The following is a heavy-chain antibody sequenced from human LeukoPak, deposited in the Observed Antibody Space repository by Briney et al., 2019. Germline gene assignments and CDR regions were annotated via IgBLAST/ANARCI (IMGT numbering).Heavy chain of an antibody. CDR2: ISGSGGST. J-gene: IGHJ4*02. CDR1: GFTFSSYA. D-gene: IGHD6-13*01. Sequence: QSGGSLRLSCAASGFTFSSYAMSWVRQAPGKGLEWVSAISGSGGSTYYADSVKGRFTISRDNSKNTLYLQMNSLRAEDTAVYYCAKEGSPPIAAAVYYWGQGTLVTVSS. V-gene: IGHV3-23*01. CDR3: AKEGSPPIAAAVYY.